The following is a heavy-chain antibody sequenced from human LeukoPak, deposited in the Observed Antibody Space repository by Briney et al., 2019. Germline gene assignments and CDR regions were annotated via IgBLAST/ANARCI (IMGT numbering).Heavy chain of an antibody. J-gene: IGHJ4*02. Sequence: GGSLRLSCAASGFTFSHYPMSWVRQAPGKGLEWVAAISADHATYDADSMKGRFTISRDNSKNTLYLQMNGLRAEDTAVYYCAKDTEGVRGNFFFEYWGQGTLVTVSS. CDR2: ISADHAT. D-gene: IGHD2-8*01. V-gene: IGHV3-23*01. CDR1: GFTFSHYP. CDR3: AKDTEGVRGNFFFEY.